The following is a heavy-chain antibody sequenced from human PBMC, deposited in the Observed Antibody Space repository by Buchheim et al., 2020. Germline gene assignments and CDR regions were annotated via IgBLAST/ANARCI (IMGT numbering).Heavy chain of an antibody. CDR2: IKPDGSEK. V-gene: IGHV3-7*01. CDR1: GFTFSSYW. J-gene: IGHJ4*02. Sequence: EVQLVESGGGLVQPGGSLRLSCAASGFTFSSYWMSWVRQAPGKGLEWVANIKPDGSEKYYVDFLEGRFTISRENAKNPLYLQIDSLRVEDTAVYYCARDGRTWPTWGQGTL. CDR3: ARDGRTWPT.